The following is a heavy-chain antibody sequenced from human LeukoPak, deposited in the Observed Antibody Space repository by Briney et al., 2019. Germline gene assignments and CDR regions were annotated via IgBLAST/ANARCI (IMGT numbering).Heavy chain of an antibody. V-gene: IGHV3-43*02. CDR1: GFIFDNYA. Sequence: GGSLRLSCAAPGFIFDNYAIHWVRQAPGKGLEWVSLISGDGGSTFYADSVRGRFTISRDNTRKSLSLQMSSMRSEDTALYYCARESETSGWYDYWGQGTLVTVSS. J-gene: IGHJ4*02. CDR2: ISGDGGST. D-gene: IGHD6-19*01. CDR3: ARESETSGWYDY.